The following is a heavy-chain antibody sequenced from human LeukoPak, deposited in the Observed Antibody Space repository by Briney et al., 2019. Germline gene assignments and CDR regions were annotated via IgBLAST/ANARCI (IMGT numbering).Heavy chain of an antibody. V-gene: IGHV4-39*07. D-gene: IGHD6-13*01. J-gene: IGHJ5*02. Sequence: PSETLSLTCTVSGGSINSSSYYWGWIRQPPGKGLEWIGSIYYSGSTYYNPSLKSRVTISVDSSKNQFSLQLSSVTAADTAVYYCARRPLAAGRYNWFGPWGQGTLVTVSS. CDR3: ARRPLAAGRYNWFGP. CDR1: GGSINSSSYY. CDR2: IYYSGST.